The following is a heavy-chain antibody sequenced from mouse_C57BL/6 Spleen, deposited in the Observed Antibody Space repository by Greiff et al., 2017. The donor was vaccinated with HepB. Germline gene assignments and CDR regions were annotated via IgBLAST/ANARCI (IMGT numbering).Heavy chain of an antibody. J-gene: IGHJ4*01. D-gene: IGHD1-1*01. CDR2: IYPGNSDT. V-gene: IGHV1-5*01. Sequence: EVKLVESGTVLARPGASVKMSCKTSGYTFTSYWMHWVKQRPGQGLEWIGAIYPGNSDTSYNQKFKGKAKLTAVTSASTAYMELSSLTNEDSAVYYCTRSPGSRDPGYYYAMDYWGQGTSVTVSS. CDR3: TRSPGSRDPGYYYAMDY. CDR1: GYTFTSYW.